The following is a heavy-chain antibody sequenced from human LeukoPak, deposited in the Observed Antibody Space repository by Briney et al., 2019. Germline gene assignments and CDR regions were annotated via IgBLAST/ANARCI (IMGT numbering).Heavy chain of an antibody. V-gene: IGHV3-21*01. Sequence: GGSLRLSCAASGLTVSRNYMSWVRQAPAPGLEWGSPICSSSSYIYYAESVKGRFTISRDNAKNSLYLQMNSLRAEDTAVYYCARDLLVGERGTDYWGQGTLVTVSS. CDR1: GLTVSRNY. J-gene: IGHJ4*02. CDR3: ARDLLVGERGTDY. D-gene: IGHD2-8*02. CDR2: ICSSSSYI.